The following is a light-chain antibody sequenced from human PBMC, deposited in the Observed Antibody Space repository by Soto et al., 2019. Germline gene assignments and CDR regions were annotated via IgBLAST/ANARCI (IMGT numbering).Light chain of an antibody. J-gene: IGLJ3*02. Sequence: QSVLTQPASVSGSPGQSITISCTGTSSDVGAYNYVSWYRQYPGEAPKLMIYEVNNRPSGVSNRFSGSKSGNTGSLTISGLQAEDEADYYSSSYTSSSTLGVFGGGTKLTVL. CDR1: SSDVGAYNY. CDR3: SSYTSSSTLGV. V-gene: IGLV2-14*01. CDR2: EVN.